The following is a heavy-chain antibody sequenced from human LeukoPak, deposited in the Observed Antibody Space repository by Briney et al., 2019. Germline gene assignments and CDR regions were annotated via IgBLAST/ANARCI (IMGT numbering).Heavy chain of an antibody. CDR2: INPSGGST. CDR1: GYTFTSYY. Sequence: ASVKVSCKASGYTFTSYYMHWVRHAPGQGLERMGIINPSGGSTSYAQKLQGRVTRTRDMSTSTVYMELSSLRSEDTAVYYCARGLVVVVAATPGYFDPWGQGTLVTVSS. CDR3: ARGLVVVVAATPGYFDP. J-gene: IGHJ4*02. D-gene: IGHD2-15*01. V-gene: IGHV1-46*04.